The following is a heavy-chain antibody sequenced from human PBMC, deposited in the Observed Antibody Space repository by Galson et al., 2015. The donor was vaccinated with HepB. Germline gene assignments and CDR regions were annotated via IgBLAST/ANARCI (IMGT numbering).Heavy chain of an antibody. CDR3: ARDVGYIAVAGTVRLQYNWFDP. D-gene: IGHD6-19*01. J-gene: IGHJ5*02. V-gene: IGHV1-46*01. CDR2: INPSGGST. CDR1: GYTFTSYY. Sequence: SVKVSCKASGYTFTSYYMHWVRQAPGQGLEWMGIINPSGGSTSYAQKFQGRVTMTRDTSTSTVYMELSSLRSEDTAVYYCARDVGYIAVAGTVRLQYNWFDPWGQGTLVTVSS.